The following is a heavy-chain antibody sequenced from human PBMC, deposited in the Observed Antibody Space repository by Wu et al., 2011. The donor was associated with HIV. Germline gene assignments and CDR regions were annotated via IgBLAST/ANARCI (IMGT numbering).Heavy chain of an antibody. CDR2: IIPTIHTT. J-gene: IGHJ4*02. CDR3: TTHSYGDGYNYIY. V-gene: IGHV1-69*12. D-gene: IGHD5-24*01. Sequence: QVQLVQSGAEVKKPGSSVKVSCKASGGTFSNYAISWVRQAPGQGLEWMGAIIPTIHTTKYAQTLQGRVTITADESTSTAYMEVSSLRSEDTAVYYXTTHSYGDGYNYIYWGQGALVTVSS. CDR1: GGTFSNYA.